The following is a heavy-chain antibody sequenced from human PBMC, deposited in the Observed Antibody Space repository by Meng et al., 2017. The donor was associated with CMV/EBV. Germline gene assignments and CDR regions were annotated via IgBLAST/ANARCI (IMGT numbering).Heavy chain of an antibody. CDR3: ARGFSTIFGVRKRGRQYGMDV. Sequence: GESLKISCAASGFTVSSNYMSWVRQAPGKGLEWVSVIYSGGSTYYADYVKGRFTISRDNSKNTLYLQMNSLRAEDTAVYYCARGFSTIFGVRKRGRQYGMDVWGQGTTVTVSS. D-gene: IGHD3-3*01. CDR2: IYSGGST. J-gene: IGHJ6*02. V-gene: IGHV3-53*01. CDR1: GFTVSSNY.